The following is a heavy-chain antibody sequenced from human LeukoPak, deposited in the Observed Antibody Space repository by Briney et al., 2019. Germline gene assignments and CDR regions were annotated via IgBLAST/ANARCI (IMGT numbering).Heavy chain of an antibody. D-gene: IGHD6-19*01. CDR1: GGSISSYY. V-gene: IGHV4-4*07. J-gene: IGHJ4*02. CDR3: ARETEVPGGRSWDF. CDR2: IHPSGTT. Sequence: SETLSLTCTVSGGSISSYYWTWIRQPAGKGLEWIGRIHPSGTTNHNPSLKSRVIMSLDMSNNQFSLKVRSVTAAHTAVYYCARETEVPGGRSWDFWGQGTLVTVSS.